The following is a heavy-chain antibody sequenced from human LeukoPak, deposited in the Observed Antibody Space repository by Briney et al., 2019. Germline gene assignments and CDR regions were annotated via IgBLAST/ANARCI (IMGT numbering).Heavy chain of an antibody. Sequence: GGSLRLSCAASGFTFSSYGMHWVRQAPGKGLEWVAVIWHDGSNEYYADFVKGRFTISRDISKNTLYLQMNTLRAEDTALYFCARDLGCSGGTCYSSYYGMDVWGQGTTVTVSS. CDR2: IWHDGSNE. D-gene: IGHD2-15*01. V-gene: IGHV3-33*08. J-gene: IGHJ6*01. CDR1: GFTFSSYG. CDR3: ARDLGCSGGTCYSSYYGMDV.